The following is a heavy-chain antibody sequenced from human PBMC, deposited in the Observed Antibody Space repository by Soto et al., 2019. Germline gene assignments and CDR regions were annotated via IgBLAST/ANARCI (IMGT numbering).Heavy chain of an antibody. Sequence: EVQLVESGGGLVQPGGSLRLTCAASGFTFSIYSMNWVRQAPGKGLAWVSYIMPVCSHIFYADSVKGRFTISRDNAKNSLYLQRNSLRAADTALYYCAIAKEGGTSVHVFAIWGQGTMVTVSS. D-gene: IGHD1-26*01. CDR3: AIAKEGGTSVHVFAI. CDR1: GFTFSIYS. CDR2: IMPVCSHI. V-gene: IGHV3-48*01. J-gene: IGHJ3*02.